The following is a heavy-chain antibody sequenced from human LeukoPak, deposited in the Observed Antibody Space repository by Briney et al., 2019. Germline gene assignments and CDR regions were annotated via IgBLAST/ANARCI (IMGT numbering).Heavy chain of an antibody. V-gene: IGHV3-74*01. J-gene: IGHJ6*04. Sequence: GGSLRLSCAASGFNFRTYWMHWVRQAPGKGLVWVSRINSDGSNTTYADSVKGRFTVSRDNAMNTLYLQMHSLRAEDTALYFCARGYGADVWGKGAMVTISS. CDR2: INSDGSNT. CDR3: ARGYGADV. CDR1: GFNFRTYW.